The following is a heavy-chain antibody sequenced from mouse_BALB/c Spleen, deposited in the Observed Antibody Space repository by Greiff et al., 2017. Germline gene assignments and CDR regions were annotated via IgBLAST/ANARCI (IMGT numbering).Heavy chain of an antibody. D-gene: IGHD3-3*01. CDR2: ISYSGST. J-gene: IGHJ2*01. CDR3: AREGGLYYFDY. V-gene: IGHV3-8*02. Sequence: EVKLMESGPSLVKPSQTLSLTCSVTGDSITSCYWNWIRKFPGNKLEYMGYISYSGSTYYNPSLKSRISITRDTSKNQYYLQLNSVTTEDTATYYCAREGGLYYFDYWGQGTTLTVSS. CDR1: GDSITSCY.